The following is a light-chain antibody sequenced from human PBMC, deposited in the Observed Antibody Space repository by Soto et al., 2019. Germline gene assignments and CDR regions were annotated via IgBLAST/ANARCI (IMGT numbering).Light chain of an antibody. CDR1: QSFTRW. V-gene: IGKV1-5*01. CDR3: QKYNSYLWT. J-gene: IGKJ5*01. CDR2: DAS. Sequence: DIQMTQSPSTLSAAVGDRVTITFRASQSFTRWLAWYQQKPGKAPKLLIYDASNLEIGAPSRFSGSGSGTEFTLTISSLQPDDFATYYCQKYNSYLWTFGQGTRLEI.